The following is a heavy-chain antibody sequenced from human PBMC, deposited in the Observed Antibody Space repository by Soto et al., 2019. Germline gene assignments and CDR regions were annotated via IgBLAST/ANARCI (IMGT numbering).Heavy chain of an antibody. D-gene: IGHD5-12*01. Sequence: GASVNVSCKASGYTFTSYGISWVRQAPGQGLEWMGWISAYNGNANYAQKLQGRVTMTTDTSTSTAYMELRSLRSDDTAVYYCARDGVIVATRRGFDYWGQGTLVTVSS. CDR1: GYTFTSYG. CDR2: ISAYNGNA. CDR3: ARDGVIVATRRGFDY. J-gene: IGHJ4*02. V-gene: IGHV1-18*01.